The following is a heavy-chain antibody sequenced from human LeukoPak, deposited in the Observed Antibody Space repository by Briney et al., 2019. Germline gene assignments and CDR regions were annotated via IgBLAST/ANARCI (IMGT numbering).Heavy chain of an antibody. V-gene: IGHV3-53*01. CDR3: AKDGAWLRFDD. D-gene: IGHD5-12*01. CDR1: GFTVSSNY. CDR2: IYSGGST. J-gene: IGHJ4*02. Sequence: GGSLRLSCAASGFTVSSNYMSWVRQAPGKGLEWVSVIYSGGSTYYADSVKGRFTISRDDSKNTLYLQMNKLRAEDTAVYYCAKDGAWLRFDDWGQGILVTVSS.